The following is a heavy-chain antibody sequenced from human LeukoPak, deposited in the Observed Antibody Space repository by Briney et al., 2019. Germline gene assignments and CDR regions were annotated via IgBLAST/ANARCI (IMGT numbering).Heavy chain of an antibody. V-gene: IGHV4-34*01. D-gene: IGHD1-1*01. Sequence: SETLSLTCAVYGGSFSGYYWSWIRQPPGKGLEWMGEINHSGSTNYNPSLKSRVTISVDMAKNQFSLKLSSVTAADTAVYYCARIRYNLDYWGQGTLVSVSS. CDR1: GGSFSGYY. CDR3: ARIRYNLDY. CDR2: INHSGST. J-gene: IGHJ4*02.